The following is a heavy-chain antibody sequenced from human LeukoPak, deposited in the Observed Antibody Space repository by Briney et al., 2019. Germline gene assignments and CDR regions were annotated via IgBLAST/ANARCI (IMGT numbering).Heavy chain of an antibody. CDR2: INPQTGFT. Sequence: ASVKVSCKASGYSFTGYYLHWLRQPPGQGLEWMGWINPQTGFTTIAQKFQGRVTMTMDTSISTIYMEMNSLRSDDTATFYCARDQADNYYALDVWGQGTSLVVSS. J-gene: IGHJ6*02. V-gene: IGHV1-2*02. CDR3: ARDQADNYYALDV. CDR1: GYSFTGYY. D-gene: IGHD5-24*01.